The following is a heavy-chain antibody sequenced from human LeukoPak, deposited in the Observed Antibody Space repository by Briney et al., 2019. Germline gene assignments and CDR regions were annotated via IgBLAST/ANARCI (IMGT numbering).Heavy chain of an antibody. CDR2: IIPIFGTA. D-gene: IGHD3-3*01. V-gene: IGHV1-69*06. Sequence: GSSVKVSCKASGGTFSSYAISWVRQAPGQGLEWMGGIIPIFGTANYAQKFQGRVTITADKSTSTAYMELSSLRSEDTAVYYCARVGTIFGVVEYYYGMDVWGQGTTVTVSS. CDR1: GGTFSSYA. CDR3: ARVGTIFGVVEYYYGMDV. J-gene: IGHJ6*02.